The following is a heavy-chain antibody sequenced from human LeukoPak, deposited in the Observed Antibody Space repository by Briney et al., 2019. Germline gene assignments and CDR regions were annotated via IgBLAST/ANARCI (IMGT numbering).Heavy chain of an antibody. J-gene: IGHJ4*02. Sequence: ASVKVSCKASGYTFTNYGITWVRQARGQGLEWMGWISGYQGSTKYAQNFQGRVTMTIDTSTSTAYMDLRSLRSDDTAIYFCVRSDLGTITAGSVNYWGQGTLVAVSS. CDR1: GYTFTNYG. CDR3: VRSDLGTITAGSVNY. CDR2: ISGYQGST. V-gene: IGHV1-18*01. D-gene: IGHD5-24*01.